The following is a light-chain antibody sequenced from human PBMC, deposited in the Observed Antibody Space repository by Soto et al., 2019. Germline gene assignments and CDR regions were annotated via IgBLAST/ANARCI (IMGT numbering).Light chain of an antibody. Sequence: EIVLTQSPCTLSLSPGERVTLSCRASQSVSSSYLAWYQQKLGQAPRLLIYAASSRATGIPARFSGSGSGTDFTLTISRLEPEDFAVYYCQQYGSSPRTFGPGTKVDIK. CDR2: AAS. J-gene: IGKJ3*01. V-gene: IGKV3-20*01. CDR3: QQYGSSPRT. CDR1: QSVSSSY.